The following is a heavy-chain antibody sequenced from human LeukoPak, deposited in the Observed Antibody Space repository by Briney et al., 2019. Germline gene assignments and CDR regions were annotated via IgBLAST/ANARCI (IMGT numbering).Heavy chain of an antibody. Sequence: PSETLSLTCTVSGGFISDVYWYWIRQPPGKGLEWVGHIYYSGSATYNPSLKSRLTISIDTSHSHFSLKLTSVTAVDTALYFCARSGTHAFDIGGQGTLVTVSS. V-gene: IGHV4-59*01. CDR1: GGFISDVY. J-gene: IGHJ3*02. CDR3: ARSGTHAFDI. CDR2: IYYSGSA.